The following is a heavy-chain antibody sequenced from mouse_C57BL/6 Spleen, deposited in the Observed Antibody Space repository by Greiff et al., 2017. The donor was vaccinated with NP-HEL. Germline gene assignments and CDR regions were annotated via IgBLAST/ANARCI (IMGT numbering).Heavy chain of an antibody. CDR3: ARMYYYGSLDY. CDR1: GFTFSSYA. J-gene: IGHJ2*01. Sequence: EVKLVESGGGLVKPGGSLKLSCAASGFTFSSYAMSWVRQTPEKRLEWVATISDGGSYTYYPDNVKGRFTIARDNAKNNLYLQMSHLKSEDTAMYYCARMYYYGSLDYWGQGTTLTVSS. D-gene: IGHD1-1*01. CDR2: ISDGGSYT. V-gene: IGHV5-4*03.